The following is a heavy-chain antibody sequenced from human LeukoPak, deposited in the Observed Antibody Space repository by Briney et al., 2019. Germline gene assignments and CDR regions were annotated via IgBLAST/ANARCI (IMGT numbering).Heavy chain of an antibody. D-gene: IGHD2-15*01. CDR3: APSGYCSGGSCYSGFDP. J-gene: IGHJ5*02. CDR1: GFTFSSYW. CDR2: IKQDGSEK. V-gene: IGHV3-7*01. Sequence: GGSLRLSCAASGFTFSSYWMSWVRQAPGKGPEWVANIKQDGSEKYYVDSVKGRFTISRDNAKNSLYLQMNSLRAEDTAVYYCAPSGYCSGGSCYSGFDPWGQGTLVTVSS.